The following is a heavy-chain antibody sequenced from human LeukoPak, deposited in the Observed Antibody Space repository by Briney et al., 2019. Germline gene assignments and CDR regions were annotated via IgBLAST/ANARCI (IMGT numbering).Heavy chain of an antibody. J-gene: IGHJ5*02. CDR1: GYTFTSYG. D-gene: IGHD3-10*01. CDR3: ARDRGYYGSGSHPSWFDP. CDR2: ISAYNGNT. V-gene: IGHV1-18*04. Sequence: ASVKVSCKASGYTFTSYGISWVRQAPGQGLEWIGWISAYNGNTNYAQKLQGRVTMTTDTSTSTAYMELRSLRSDDTAVYYCARDRGYYGSGSHPSWFDPWGQGTLVTVSS.